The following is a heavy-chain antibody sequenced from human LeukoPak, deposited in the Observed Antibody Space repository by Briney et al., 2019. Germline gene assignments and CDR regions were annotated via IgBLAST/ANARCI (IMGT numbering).Heavy chain of an antibody. CDR1: GFTFSSYG. V-gene: IGHV3-30*03. D-gene: IGHD3-9*01. J-gene: IGHJ5*02. CDR3: ARVNDILTGYYLGGAFDP. Sequence: GGSLRHSCAASGFTFSSYGMHWVRQAPGKGLEWVAVISYDGSNKYYADSVKGRFTISRDNAKNTLYLQMNSLRAEDTAVYYCARVNDILTGYYLGGAFDPWGQGTLVTVSS. CDR2: ISYDGSNK.